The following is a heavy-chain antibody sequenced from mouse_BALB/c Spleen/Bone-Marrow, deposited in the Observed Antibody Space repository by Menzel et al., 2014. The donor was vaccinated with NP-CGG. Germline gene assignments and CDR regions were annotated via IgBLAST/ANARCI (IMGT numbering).Heavy chain of an antibody. V-gene: IGHV1S81*02. CDR3: TRYGNYYFDY. Sequence: VQLVESGAELAKPGASVKLSCKASGYTFTSYYMYWVKQRPGQGLEWIGEINPSNGGTNFNEKFKSKATLTVDKSSSTAYMQLSSLTSEDSAVYYCTRYGNYYFDYWGQGTTLTVSS. D-gene: IGHD2-1*01. CDR2: INPSNGGT. CDR1: GYTFTSYY. J-gene: IGHJ2*01.